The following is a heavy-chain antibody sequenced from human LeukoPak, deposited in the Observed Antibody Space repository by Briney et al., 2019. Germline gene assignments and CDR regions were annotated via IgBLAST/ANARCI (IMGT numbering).Heavy chain of an antibody. Sequence: GGSQRLSCAASGFTFSSYGMHWVRQAPGKGPEWVAVISYDGSNKYYADSVKGRFTISRDNSKITLYLQMNSLRAEDTGVYYCAKDEGSSWYGSIPIDYWGQGTLVTVSS. CDR1: GFTFSSYG. CDR3: AKDEGSSWYGSIPIDY. J-gene: IGHJ4*02. V-gene: IGHV3-30*18. D-gene: IGHD6-13*01. CDR2: ISYDGSNK.